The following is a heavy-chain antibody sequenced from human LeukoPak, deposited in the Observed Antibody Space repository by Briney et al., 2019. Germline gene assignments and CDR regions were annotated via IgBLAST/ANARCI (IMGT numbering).Heavy chain of an antibody. J-gene: IGHJ4*02. V-gene: IGHV3-48*04. Sequence: PGGSLRLSCVASGFTFSNYNMNWVRQAPGKGLEWISYVSSSSDTMPYADSVKGRFTISRDNAKNSLFLQMNSLRAEDTAIYYCTTDTWYSAGHWGQGTLVTVSS. CDR3: TTDTWYSAGH. D-gene: IGHD6-13*01. CDR2: VSSSSDTM. CDR1: GFTFSNYN.